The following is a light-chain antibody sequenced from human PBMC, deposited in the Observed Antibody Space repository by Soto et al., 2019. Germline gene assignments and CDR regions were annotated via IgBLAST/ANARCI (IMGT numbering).Light chain of an antibody. CDR2: AAS. Sequence: DIHLTQSPSFLSASVGDRVTITCRASQGISSYLAWYQQKPGKAPKLLIYAASTLQSGVPSRFSGSGSGTEFTLTISSLQPEDFATYYCQQVNSYPRTFGPGTKVDIK. V-gene: IGKV1-9*01. CDR1: QGISSY. J-gene: IGKJ3*01. CDR3: QQVNSYPRT.